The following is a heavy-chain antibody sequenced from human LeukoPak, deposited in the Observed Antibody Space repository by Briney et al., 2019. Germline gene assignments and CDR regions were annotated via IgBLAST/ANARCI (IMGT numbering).Heavy chain of an antibody. CDR2: IYYSGST. J-gene: IGHJ4*02. Sequence: SQTLSLTCTVSGGSISSGDYYWSWIRRPPGKGLEWIGYIYYSGSTYYNPSLKSRVTISVDTSKNQFSLKLSSVTAADTAVYYCARHYPATSPAYYYDSSGYPDYWGQGTLVTVSS. CDR1: GGSISSGDYY. D-gene: IGHD3-22*01. CDR3: ARHYPATSPAYYYDSSGYPDY. V-gene: IGHV4-30-4*08.